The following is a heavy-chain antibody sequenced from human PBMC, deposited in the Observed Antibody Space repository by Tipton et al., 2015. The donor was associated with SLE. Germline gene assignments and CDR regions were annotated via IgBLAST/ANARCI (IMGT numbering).Heavy chain of an antibody. Sequence: TLSLTCTVSGGSINNYYWSWIRQPPGRGLEWIGDISDIGSTHFNSSLRSRLTISVDTSKNQFSLKLSSVTAADTAVYYCARGPLGGFREYPFDYWGDDWGQGSLVIVSS. CDR3: ARGPLGGFREYPFDYWGDD. D-gene: IGHD3-10*01. CDR2: ISDIGST. CDR1: GGSINNYY. J-gene: IGHJ4*02. V-gene: IGHV4-59*12.